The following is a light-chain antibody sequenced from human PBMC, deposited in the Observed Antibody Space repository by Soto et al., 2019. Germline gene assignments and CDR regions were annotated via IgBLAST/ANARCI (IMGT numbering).Light chain of an antibody. CDR3: QNYARAPWA. CDR1: QGIGKS. CDR2: AAS. V-gene: IGKV1-27*01. J-gene: IGKJ1*01. Sequence: DIQMTQSPSSLSASVGDSVTITCRASQGIGKSVAWYQQKPGKVPKLLIFAASTLQSGVPSRFSGSGSETDFTLTISSLQPEDVATYYCQNYARAPWAFGQGTKVDIK.